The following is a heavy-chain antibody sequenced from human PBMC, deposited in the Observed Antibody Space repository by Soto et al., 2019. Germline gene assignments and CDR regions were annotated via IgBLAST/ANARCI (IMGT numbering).Heavy chain of an antibody. J-gene: IGHJ3*02. CDR2: IKQDGSEK. D-gene: IGHD1-26*01. CDR1: GFTFSSYW. CDR3: ARVKSGSYYFAFDI. Sequence: GGSLRLSCADSGFTFSSYWMSWVRQAPGKGLEWVANIKQDGSEKYYVDSVKGRFTISRDNAKNSLYLQMNSLRAEDTAVYYCARVKSGSYYFAFDIWGQGTMVTVSS. V-gene: IGHV3-7*01.